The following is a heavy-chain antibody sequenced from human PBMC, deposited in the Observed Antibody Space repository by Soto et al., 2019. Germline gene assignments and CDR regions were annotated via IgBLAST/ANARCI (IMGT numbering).Heavy chain of an antibody. J-gene: IGHJ6*03. CDR2: IYYSGST. CDR3: ARERGEDIVLMVYAKGHYYYMDV. Sequence: SETLSLTCTVSGGSISSGGYYWSWIRQHPGKGLEWIGYIYYSGSTYYSPSLKSRVTISVDTSKNQFSLKLSSVTAADTAVYYCARERGEDIVLMVYAKGHYYYMDVWGKGTTVTVSS. D-gene: IGHD2-8*01. V-gene: IGHV4-31*03. CDR1: GGSISSGGYY.